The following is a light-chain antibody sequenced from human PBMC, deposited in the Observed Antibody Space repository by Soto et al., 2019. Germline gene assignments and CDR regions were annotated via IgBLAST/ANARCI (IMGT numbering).Light chain of an antibody. J-gene: IGKJ1*01. CDR3: QQRSNWPPWT. CDR2: GAS. V-gene: IGKV3-15*01. Sequence: EIVMTQSPATLSVSPGERATLSCRASQSVSSNLAWYQQKPGQAPRLLIYGASTRATGIPARFSGSGSGTEFTLTISTLQSEDFAVYCCQQRSNWPPWTFGQGTKVDIK. CDR1: QSVSSN.